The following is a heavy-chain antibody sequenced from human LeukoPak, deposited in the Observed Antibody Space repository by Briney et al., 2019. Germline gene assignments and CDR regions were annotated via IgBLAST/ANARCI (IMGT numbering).Heavy chain of an antibody. CDR3: ATDSPRSAAYGDLDY. J-gene: IGHJ4*02. CDR2: ISGNGDNT. CDR1: GFTFSSYA. V-gene: IGHV3-23*01. Sequence: GSLRLSCAASGFTFSSYAVTWVRQAPWKGLEWVSTISGNGDNTYYADSVKGRFTISRDNSKNTLYLQMNSLRADDTAVYYCATDSPRSAAYGDLDYWGQGTLVTVSS. D-gene: IGHD4-17*01.